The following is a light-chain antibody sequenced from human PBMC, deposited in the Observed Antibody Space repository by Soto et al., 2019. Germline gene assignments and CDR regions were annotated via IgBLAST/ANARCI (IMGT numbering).Light chain of an antibody. Sequence: EIVLTQSPGTLSLSPGERATLSCRASQSVISSSLAWFQQKPGQAPRLLIYDASNRATGIPDRFSGSGSGTDFTLSISRLEPEDFAVYYCQQYGRSTLTFGGGTKVDIK. V-gene: IGKV3-20*01. CDR2: DAS. J-gene: IGKJ4*01. CDR3: QQYGRSTLT. CDR1: QSVISSS.